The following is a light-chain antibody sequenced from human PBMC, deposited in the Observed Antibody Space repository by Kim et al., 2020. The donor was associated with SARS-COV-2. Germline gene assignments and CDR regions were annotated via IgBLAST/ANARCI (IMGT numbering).Light chain of an antibody. CDR3: QTCSGAPWT. CDR2: AAS. J-gene: IGKJ1*01. Sequence: ASVGDRVTITCRASQGISNYLAWYQQKPGNAPKLLIYAASALQSGVPSRFSGSGSGTDFTLTINSLQPEDVATFYCQTCSGAPWTFGQGTTVDLK. CDR1: QGISNY. V-gene: IGKV1-27*01.